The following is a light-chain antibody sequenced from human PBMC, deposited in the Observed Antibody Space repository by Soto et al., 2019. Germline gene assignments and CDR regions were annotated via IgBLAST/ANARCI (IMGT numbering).Light chain of an antibody. CDR3: QQDHSYSPT. Sequence: DIQMTQSPSTLSASVGDRVTITCRASQSISSWLAWYQQKPGKAPKLLIYKASNLESGVPSRFSGSGSGTEFTLTISSLQPYDFATYYCQQDHSYSPTFGQGTKLEIK. V-gene: IGKV1-5*03. J-gene: IGKJ1*01. CDR2: KAS. CDR1: QSISSW.